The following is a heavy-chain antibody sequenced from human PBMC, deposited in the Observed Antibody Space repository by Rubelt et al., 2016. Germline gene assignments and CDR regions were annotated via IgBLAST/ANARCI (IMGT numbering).Heavy chain of an antibody. D-gene: IGHD6-19*01. CDR3: ARLMYSSGWTPNFDY. CDR1: GLTFSTYA. Sequence: EVQLVESGGGLVQPGGSLRLSCAASGLTFSTYAMTWVRQAPGKGLEWVSVITDSGSSTYYADPVKGRFTVSRDNSKNKLCLQMNSLRAEDTAVYYCARLMYSSGWTPNFDYWGQGTLVTVSS. J-gene: IGHJ4*02. CDR2: ITDSGSST. V-gene: IGHV3-23*04.